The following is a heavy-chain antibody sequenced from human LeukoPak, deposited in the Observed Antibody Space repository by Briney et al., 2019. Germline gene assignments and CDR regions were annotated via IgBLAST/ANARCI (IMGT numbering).Heavy chain of an antibody. V-gene: IGHV1-69*04. CDR3: ARVVGGYCSGGSCYPPIDYYGMDV. Sequence: SVKVSCKASGGTFSSYAISWVRQAPGQGLEWMGRIIPILGIANYAQKFQGRVTITADKSTSTAYMELSSPRSEDTAVYYCARVVGGYCSGGSCYPPIDYYGMDVWGQGTTVTVSS. CDR1: GGTFSSYA. D-gene: IGHD2-15*01. CDR2: IIPILGIA. J-gene: IGHJ6*02.